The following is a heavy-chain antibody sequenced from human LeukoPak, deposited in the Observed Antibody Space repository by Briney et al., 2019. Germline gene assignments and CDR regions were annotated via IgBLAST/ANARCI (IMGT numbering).Heavy chain of an antibody. CDR3: AREVAASTYYYYYYGMDV. V-gene: IGHV4-38-2*02. CDR2: IYHSGST. D-gene: IGHD2-15*01. Sequence: SETLSLTCTVSGYSISSGYYWGWIRQPPGKGLEWIGSIYHSGSTYYNPSLKSRVTISVDTSKNQFSLKLSSVTAADTAVYYCAREVAASTYYYYYYGMDVWGQGTTVTVSS. CDR1: GYSISSGYY. J-gene: IGHJ6*02.